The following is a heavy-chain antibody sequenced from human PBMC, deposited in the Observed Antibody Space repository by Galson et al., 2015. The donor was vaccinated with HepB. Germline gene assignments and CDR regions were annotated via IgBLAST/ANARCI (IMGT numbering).Heavy chain of an antibody. Sequence: SLRLSCAASGFTFSSYGMHWVRQAPGKGLEWVAFIRYDGSNKYYADSVKGRFTISRDNSKNTLYLQMNSLRAEDTAVYYCAKGFVGQWLAFQIDYWGQGTLVTVSS. CDR3: AKGFVGQWLAFQIDY. V-gene: IGHV3-30*02. CDR1: GFTFSSYG. J-gene: IGHJ4*02. D-gene: IGHD6-19*01. CDR2: IRYDGSNK.